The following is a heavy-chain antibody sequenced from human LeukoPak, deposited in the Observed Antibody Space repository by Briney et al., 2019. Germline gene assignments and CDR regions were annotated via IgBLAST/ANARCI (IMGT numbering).Heavy chain of an antibody. CDR2: ISGSGDST. V-gene: IGHV3-23*01. CDR1: GFSFSIYG. Sequence: GGSLRLSCAASGFSFSIYGMSWVRQAPGKGLAWVSAISGSGDSTDYADSVKGRFTVSRDNSKNTLSLQMNSLRAEDTAVYYCAKEGLGAAAGTFDYWGQGTLVTVSS. D-gene: IGHD6-13*01. CDR3: AKEGLGAAAGTFDY. J-gene: IGHJ4*02.